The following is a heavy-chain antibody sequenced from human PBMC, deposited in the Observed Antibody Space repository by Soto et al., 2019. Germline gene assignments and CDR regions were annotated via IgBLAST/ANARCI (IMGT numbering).Heavy chain of an antibody. CDR1: GFTFSNSG. CDR2: ISSDGNTK. CDR3: TGQVASGY. J-gene: IGHJ4*02. Sequence: VQLVESGGGVVQPGRSLRLSCAASGFTFSNSGMHWVRQAPGKGLEWVAVISSDGNTKYYADSVKGRFTISRDNSKNTLYLEMNGLRADDAALYYCTGQVASGYWGQGTLVTVSS. D-gene: IGHD2-8*02. V-gene: IGHV3-30*03.